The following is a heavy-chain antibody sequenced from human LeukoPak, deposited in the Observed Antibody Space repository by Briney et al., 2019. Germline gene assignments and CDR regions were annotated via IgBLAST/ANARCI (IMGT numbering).Heavy chain of an antibody. V-gene: IGHV1-2*02. J-gene: IGHJ4*02. CDR2: INPNSGGT. Sequence: GSVKVSCKASGYTFTSYYMHWVRQAPGQGLEWMGWINPNSGGTNYAQNFRGRVTMARDTSISTAYMELSSLRSDDTAVFYCARSYYYDSSGQHIYYFDYWGQGTLVTVSS. CDR1: GYTFTSYY. CDR3: ARSYYYDSSGQHIYYFDY. D-gene: IGHD3-22*01.